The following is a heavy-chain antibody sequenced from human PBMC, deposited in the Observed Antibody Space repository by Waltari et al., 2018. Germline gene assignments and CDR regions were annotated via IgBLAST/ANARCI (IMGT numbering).Heavy chain of an antibody. V-gene: IGHV3-53*01. Sequence: EVQLVESGGGLIQPGGSLRLSCVASGFTGSHNSMSWFRQAPGKGLEWVSVIYSGGSTYYADSVKGRFTISRDNSKNTLYLQMNSLRAEDTAVYYCGRGPSSSIGIWFDPRGQGTLVTVSS. CDR3: GRGPSSSIGIWFDP. CDR2: IYSGGST. CDR1: GFTGSHNS. J-gene: IGHJ5*02. D-gene: IGHD6-13*01.